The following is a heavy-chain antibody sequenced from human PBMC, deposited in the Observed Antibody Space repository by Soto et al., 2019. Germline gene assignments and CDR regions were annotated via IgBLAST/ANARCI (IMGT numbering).Heavy chain of an antibody. CDR2: IRSKANSYAT. CDR1: GFTFSGSA. J-gene: IGHJ6*03. V-gene: IGHV3-73*01. Sequence: GGSLRLSCAASGFTFSGSAMHWVRQASGKGLEWVGRIRSKANSYATAYAASVKGRFTISRDDSKNTAYLQMNSLKTEDTAVYYCTGRSATVTTTPYYYYYMDVWGKGTTVTVSS. D-gene: IGHD4-4*01. CDR3: TGRSATVTTTPYYYYYMDV.